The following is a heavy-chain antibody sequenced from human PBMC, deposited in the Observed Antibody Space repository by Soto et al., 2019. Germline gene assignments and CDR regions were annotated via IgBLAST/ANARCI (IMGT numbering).Heavy chain of an antibody. CDR3: ARDGVAPGLYFDH. CDR1: GFTFSDYW. CDR2: IKYDGREK. V-gene: IGHV3-7*05. Sequence: ESGGGLVHPGGSLGLSCAASGFTFSDYWMNWVRQTPGKRLEWVASIKYDGREKNYVDSVKGRFTISRDNAKNSVYLQVASLRAEDTAVYYCARDGVAPGLYFDHWGQGTPVTVSS. J-gene: IGHJ4*02. D-gene: IGHD6-13*01.